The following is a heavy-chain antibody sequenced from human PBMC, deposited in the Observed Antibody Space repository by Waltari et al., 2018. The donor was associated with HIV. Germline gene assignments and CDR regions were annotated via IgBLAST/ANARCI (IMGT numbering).Heavy chain of an antibody. CDR3: ARASHYIEFSTFDGDYYFDL. D-gene: IGHD3-9*01. V-gene: IGHV3-74*01. CDR1: GFSVRILW. J-gene: IGHJ4*02. Sequence: VQLVESGGGSITTGGSLRLSCAASGFSVRILWMDWAAHGPGKGLVWVARINSDGSTRNYADAVKGRFVISRDNSRNTVYLQLNSVKVEDTAVYFCARASHYIEFSTFDGDYYFDLWGRGTRVAVSS. CDR2: INSDGSTR.